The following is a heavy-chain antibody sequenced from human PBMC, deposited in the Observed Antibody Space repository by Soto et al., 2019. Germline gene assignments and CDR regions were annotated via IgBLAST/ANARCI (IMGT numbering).Heavy chain of an antibody. D-gene: IGHD2-2*02. J-gene: IGHJ6*02. CDR1: GYTFTSYG. CDR2: ISAYNGNT. V-gene: IGHV1-18*01. CDR3: ARDYDIVVVPAAISFYYYGMDV. Sequence: GASVKVSCKASGYTFTSYGISWVRQAPGQGLEWMGWISAYNGNTNYAQKLQGRVTMTTDTSTSTAYMELRSLRSDDTAVYYCARDYDIVVVPAAISFYYYGMDVWGQGTTVTVSS.